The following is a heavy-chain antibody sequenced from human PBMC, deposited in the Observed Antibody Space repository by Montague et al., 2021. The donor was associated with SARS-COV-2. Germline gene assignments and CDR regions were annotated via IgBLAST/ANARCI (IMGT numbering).Heavy chain of an antibody. CDR2: INHSGST. CDR3: AIPMVRGVSHAFDI. D-gene: IGHD3-10*01. V-gene: IGHV4-34*01. CDR1: GGSFSGYY. J-gene: IGHJ3*02. Sequence: SETLSLTCAAYGGSFSGYYWSWIRQPPGKGLEWIGEINHSGSTNYNPSLKSRVTISVDTSKNQFSLKLSSVTAADTAVYYCAIPMVRGVSHAFDIWGQGTTVTVSS.